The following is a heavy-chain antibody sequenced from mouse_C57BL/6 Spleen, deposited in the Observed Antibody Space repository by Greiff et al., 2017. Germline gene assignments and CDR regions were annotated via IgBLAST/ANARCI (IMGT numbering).Heavy chain of an antibody. D-gene: IGHD2-1*01. Sequence: DVQLQESGAELVRPGASVKLSCTASGFNIKDDYMHWVKQRPEQGLEWIGWIDPENGDTEYASKFQGKATITADTSSNTAYLQLSSLTSEDTAVYYCTLLPGYFDVWGTGTTVTVSS. J-gene: IGHJ1*03. CDR2: IDPENGDT. CDR3: TLLPGYFDV. CDR1: GFNIKDDY. V-gene: IGHV14-4*01.